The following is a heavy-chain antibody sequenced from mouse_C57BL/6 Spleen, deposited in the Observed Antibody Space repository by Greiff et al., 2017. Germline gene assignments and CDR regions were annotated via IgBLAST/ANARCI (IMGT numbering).Heavy chain of an antibody. CDR1: GFTFSSYG. Sequence: EVMLVESGGDLVKPGGSLKLSCAASGFTFSSYGMSWVRQTPDKRLEWVATISSGGSYTYYPDSVKGRFTISRDNAKNTLYLQMSSLKSEDTAMYYCARSTGSNYFDYWGQGTTLTVSS. CDR3: ARSTGSNYFDY. J-gene: IGHJ2*01. V-gene: IGHV5-6*02. CDR2: ISSGGSYT.